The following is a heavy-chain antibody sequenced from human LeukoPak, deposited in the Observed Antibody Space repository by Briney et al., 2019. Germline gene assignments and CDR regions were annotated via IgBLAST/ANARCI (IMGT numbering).Heavy chain of an antibody. Sequence: GGSLRLSCAASGFTFSSYWMSWVRQAPGKGLEWVANIKQDGSEKYYVDSVKGRFTISRDNAKNSLYLQMNSLRAEDTAVYYCARELKIVVVPAAILRFSAFDIWGQGTMVTVSS. CDR1: GFTFSSYW. CDR3: ARELKIVVVPAAILRFSAFDI. CDR2: IKQDGSEK. J-gene: IGHJ3*02. V-gene: IGHV3-7*01. D-gene: IGHD2-2*02.